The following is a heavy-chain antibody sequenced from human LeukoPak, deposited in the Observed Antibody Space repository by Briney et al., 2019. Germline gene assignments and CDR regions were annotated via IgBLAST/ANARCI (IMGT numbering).Heavy chain of an antibody. CDR2: INPSGGST. D-gene: IGHD1-26*01. CDR1: GYTFTSYY. CDR3: GRDSGSYYFDY. Sequence: GASAKVSCKASGYTFTSYYMHWVRQAPGQGLEWMGIINPSGGSTSYAQKFQGRVTMTRDTSTSTVYMELSSLRSEDTAVYYCGRDSGSYYFDYWGQGTLVTVSS. J-gene: IGHJ4*02. V-gene: IGHV1-46*03.